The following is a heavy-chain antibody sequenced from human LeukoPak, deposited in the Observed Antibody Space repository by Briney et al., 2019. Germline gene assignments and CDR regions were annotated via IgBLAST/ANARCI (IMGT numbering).Heavy chain of an antibody. CDR1: GGTFSSYT. CDR3: ARGPDRTTYYYYYMDV. CDR2: IIPILGIA. J-gene: IGHJ6*03. Sequence: GASVKVSCKASGGTFSSYTISWVRQAPGQGLEWMGRIIPILGIANYAQKFQGSVTITADKPTSTAYMELSSLRSEDTAVYYCARGPDRTTYYYYYMDVWGKGTTVTVSS. D-gene: IGHD1-1*01. V-gene: IGHV1-69*02.